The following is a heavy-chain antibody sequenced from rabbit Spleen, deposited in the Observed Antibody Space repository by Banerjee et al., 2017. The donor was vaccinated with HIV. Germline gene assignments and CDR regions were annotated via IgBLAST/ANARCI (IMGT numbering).Heavy chain of an antibody. CDR3: ARDTGSSFSTYGMDL. Sequence: QEQLVESGGGLVQPEGSLTLTCTASGFDFSNYIFMCWVRQAPGKGLEWIACVDTGSRDFTYYASWAKGRVTISKTSSTTVTLQMTSLTVADTATYFCARDTGSSFSTYGMDLWGQGTLVTVS. D-gene: IGHD8-1*01. CDR1: GFDFSNYIF. J-gene: IGHJ6*01. V-gene: IGHV1S45*01. CDR2: VDTGSRDFT.